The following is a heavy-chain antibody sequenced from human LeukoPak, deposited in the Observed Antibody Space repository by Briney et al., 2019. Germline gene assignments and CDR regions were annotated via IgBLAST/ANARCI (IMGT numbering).Heavy chain of an antibody. CDR2: VYSSGTT. D-gene: IGHD6-19*01. CDR1: GFTVGNTY. CDR3: TRDPNHPGYSSGWYY. Sequence: SGGSLRLSCAVSGFTVGNTYMTWVRQAPGKGLEWVSVVYSSGTTFYADSVKGRFSISRDNAKNSLYLQMNSLRVEDTAVYYCTRDPNHPGYSSGWYYWGQGTLVTVSS. V-gene: IGHV3-66*01. J-gene: IGHJ4*02.